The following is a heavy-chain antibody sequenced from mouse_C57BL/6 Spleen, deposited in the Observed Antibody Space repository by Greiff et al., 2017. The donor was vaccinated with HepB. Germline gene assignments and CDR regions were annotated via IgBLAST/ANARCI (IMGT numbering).Heavy chain of an antibody. CDR1: GYTFTSYW. CDR2: IDPSDSYT. J-gene: IGHJ1*03. CDR3: ARSDYYYGSSYGHWYFDV. D-gene: IGHD1-1*01. V-gene: IGHV1-50*01. Sequence: VKLQQPGAELVKPGASVKLSCKASGYTFTSYWMQWVKQRPGQGLEWIGEIDPSDSYTNYNQKFKGKATLTVDTSSSTAYMQLSSLTSEDSAVYYCARSDYYYGSSYGHWYFDVWGTGTTVTVSS.